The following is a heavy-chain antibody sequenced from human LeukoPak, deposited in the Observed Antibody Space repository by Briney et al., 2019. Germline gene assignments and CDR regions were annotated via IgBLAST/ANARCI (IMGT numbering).Heavy chain of an antibody. V-gene: IGHV4-61*02. Sequence: PSETLSLTCTVSGGSISSGSYYWSWIRQPAGKGLEWIGRIYTSGSTNYNPSLKSRVTISLDTSKNQFSLKLSSVTAADTAVYYCAGGAYYFDYWGQGTLVTVSS. CDR2: IYTSGST. CDR3: AGGAYYFDY. J-gene: IGHJ4*02. CDR1: GGSISSGSYY. D-gene: IGHD1-26*01.